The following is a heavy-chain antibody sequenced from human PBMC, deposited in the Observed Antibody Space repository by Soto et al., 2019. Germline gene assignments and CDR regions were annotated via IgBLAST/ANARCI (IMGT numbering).Heavy chain of an antibody. CDR2: IYYSGST. V-gene: IGHV4-31*02. CDR1: GGSISSGGYY. Sequence: QVQLQESGPGLVKPSQTLSLTCTVSGGSISSGGYYWSWIRQHPGKGLEWIGYIYYSGSTYYNPSLKSRVTISVDTSKNQFSLKLSSVTAADTAVYYCARNVRIYEGGPFWSGYPTFDYWGQGTLVTVSS. CDR3: ARNVRIYEGGPFWSGYPTFDY. D-gene: IGHD3-3*01. J-gene: IGHJ4*02.